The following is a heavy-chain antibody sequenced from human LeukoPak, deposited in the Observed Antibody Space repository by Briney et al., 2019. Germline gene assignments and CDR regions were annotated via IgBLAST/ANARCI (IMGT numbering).Heavy chain of an antibody. V-gene: IGHV3-30*02. J-gene: IGHJ4*02. CDR2: IRKEGTKK. D-gene: IGHD2-2*01. Sequence: PGGSLRLSCAASGFTFSSYGIHWVRQAPGKGLEWVAFIRKEGTKKYYSDSVKGRFTISRDNSNNTLHLEMNDLRVEDTAVYYCTTPTGPAVIIDYWGPGTQVTVSS. CDR1: GFTFSSYG. CDR3: TTPTGPAVIIDY.